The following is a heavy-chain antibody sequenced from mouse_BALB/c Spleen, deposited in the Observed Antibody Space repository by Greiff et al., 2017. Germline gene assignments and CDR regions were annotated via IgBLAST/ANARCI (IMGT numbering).Heavy chain of an antibody. J-gene: IGHJ3*01. Sequence: VQLQQSGAELVRPGTSVKVSCKASGYAFTNYLIEWVKQRPGHGLEWIGVINPGSGGTNYNEKFKGKATLTADKSSSTAYMQLSSLTSDDSAVYFCARGYYGFSYWGQGTLVTVSA. D-gene: IGHD1-1*01. CDR1: GYAFTNYL. V-gene: IGHV1-54*01. CDR2: INPGSGGT. CDR3: ARGYYGFSY.